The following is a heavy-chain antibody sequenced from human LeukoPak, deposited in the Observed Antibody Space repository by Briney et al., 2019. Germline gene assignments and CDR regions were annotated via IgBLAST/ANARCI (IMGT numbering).Heavy chain of an antibody. CDR1: GGSISSYY. J-gene: IGHJ3*02. Sequence: SETLSLTCTVSGGSISSYYWSWIRQPPGKGLEWIGYIYYSGSTNYNPSLKSRVTISVDTSKNQFSLRLSSVTAADTAVYYCARSGVGDAFDIWGQGTMVTVSS. CDR3: ARSGVGDAFDI. V-gene: IGHV4-59*01. D-gene: IGHD3-10*01. CDR2: IYYSGST.